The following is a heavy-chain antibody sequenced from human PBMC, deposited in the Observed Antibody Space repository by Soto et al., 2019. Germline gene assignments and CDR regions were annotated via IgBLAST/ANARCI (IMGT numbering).Heavy chain of an antibody. J-gene: IGHJ4*01. CDR2: INPSGGST. D-gene: IGHD2-15*01. V-gene: IGHV1-46*03. CDR1: GYTITGYY. Sequence: SVKVSCKAPGYTITGYYMPWGRQAPGQGLEWMGIINPSGGSTSYAQKFQGRVTMTRDTSTSTVYMELSSLRSEDTAVYYCARVYRTGGSCYSIDYWG. CDR3: ARVYRTGGSCYSIDY.